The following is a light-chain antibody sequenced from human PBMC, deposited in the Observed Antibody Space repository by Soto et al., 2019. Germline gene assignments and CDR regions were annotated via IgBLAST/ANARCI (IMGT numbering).Light chain of an antibody. Sequence: DIVMTQSPDSLAVSLGERATINCKSSQSVLHSSNNKNYLAWYQQKPGQPPKLLIYWASTRESGVPDRFSRSGSGTEFTLAISSLRAEDVAVYYCQQYYSTPITFGPGTKVDIK. J-gene: IGKJ3*01. V-gene: IGKV4-1*01. CDR2: WAS. CDR1: QSVLHSSNNKNY. CDR3: QQYYSTPIT.